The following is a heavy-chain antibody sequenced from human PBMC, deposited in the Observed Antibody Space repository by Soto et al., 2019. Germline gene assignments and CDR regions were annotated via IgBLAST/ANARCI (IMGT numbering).Heavy chain of an antibody. CDR1: GYTFTGYY. D-gene: IGHD3-22*01. V-gene: IGHV1-2*02. CDR3: ARRLGSGYFNCFDP. Sequence: ASVKVSCKASGYTFTGYYMHWVRQAPGQGLEWMGWINPNSGGTNYAQKFQGRVTMTRDTSISTAYMELSRLRSDDTAVYYCARRLGSGYFNCFDPWGQGTLVTVSS. J-gene: IGHJ5*02. CDR2: INPNSGGT.